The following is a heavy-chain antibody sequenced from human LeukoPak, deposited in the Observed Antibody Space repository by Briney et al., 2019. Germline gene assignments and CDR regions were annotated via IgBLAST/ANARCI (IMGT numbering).Heavy chain of an antibody. CDR1: GGSFSGYY. D-gene: IGHD3-10*01. J-gene: IGHJ4*02. Sequence: PSETLSLTCAVYGGSFSGYYWSWIRQPPGKGLEWIGEINHSGSTNYNPSLKSRVTISVDTSKNQFSLKLSSVTAADTAVYYCARDTPRRRYYGSGSHDYWGQGTLVTVSS. CDR2: INHSGST. V-gene: IGHV4-34*01. CDR3: ARDTPRRRYYGSGSHDY.